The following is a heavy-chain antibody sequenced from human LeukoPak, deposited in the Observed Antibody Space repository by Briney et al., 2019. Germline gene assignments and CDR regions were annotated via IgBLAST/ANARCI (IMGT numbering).Heavy chain of an antibody. J-gene: IGHJ4*02. CDR2: ISWNSGTI. D-gene: IGHD5-18*01. V-gene: IGHV3-9*01. CDR1: GFTFDDYA. CDR3: ARGLEEGYSYGIDY. Sequence: GGSLRLSCAASGFTFDDYAMHWVRQAPGKGLEWVSGISWNSGTIGHADSVKGRFTISRDNAKGSLYLQMNSLRTDDTALYYCARGLEEGYSYGIDYWGQGTLVTVSS.